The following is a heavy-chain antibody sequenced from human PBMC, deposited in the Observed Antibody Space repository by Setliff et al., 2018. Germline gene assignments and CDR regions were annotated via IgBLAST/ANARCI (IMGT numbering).Heavy chain of an antibody. CDR2: INPKNGDI. CDR3: ARDQGHGITAAGPDF. J-gene: IGHJ4*02. CDR1: GYTFTDYY. Sequence: ASVKVSCKPSGYTFTDYYIHWVRQAPGQGLEWMGWINPKNGDIFYAPKFAGRVTMTRDTPISTVYMELSLLTSDDTAVYFCARDQGHGITAAGPDFWGQGTRVTVSS. D-gene: IGHD6-13*01. V-gene: IGHV1-2*07.